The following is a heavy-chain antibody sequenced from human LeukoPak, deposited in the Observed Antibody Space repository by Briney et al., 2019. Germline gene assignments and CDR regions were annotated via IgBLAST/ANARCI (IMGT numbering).Heavy chain of an antibody. V-gene: IGHV4-61*02. D-gene: IGHD4-17*01. CDR3: ARHPPSYDYGDSLSFQH. Sequence: SEILSLTCIVSGGSMTSGTFSWSWIRQPAGKGLQWIGRAHTSGSTNYNPSLQSRVTISVDTSKNLFSLELSSVTAADTAVYYCARHPPSYDYGDSLSFQHWGQGTLVTVSS. CDR1: GGSMTSGTFS. J-gene: IGHJ1*01. CDR2: AHTSGST.